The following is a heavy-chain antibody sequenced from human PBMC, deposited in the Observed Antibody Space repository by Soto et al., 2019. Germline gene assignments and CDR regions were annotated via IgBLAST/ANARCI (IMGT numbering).Heavy chain of an antibody. CDR2: INHSGST. J-gene: IGHJ4*02. Sequence: PSETLSLTCAVYGGSFSGYYWSWIRQPPGKGLEWIGEINHSGSTNYNPSLKSRVTISVDTSKNQFSLKLSSVTAADTAVYYCARGRDYVWGSYRRNFDYWGQGTLVTAPQ. CDR1: GGSFSGYY. CDR3: ARGRDYVWGSYRRNFDY. V-gene: IGHV4-34*01. D-gene: IGHD3-16*02.